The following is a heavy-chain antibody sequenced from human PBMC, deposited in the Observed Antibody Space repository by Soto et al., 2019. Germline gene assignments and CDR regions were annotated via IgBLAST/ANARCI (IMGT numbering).Heavy chain of an antibody. CDR1: GGSFSGYY. D-gene: IGHD3-16*01. CDR2: INHSGST. CDR3: ASLPYDYVWGN. V-gene: IGHV4-34*01. J-gene: IGHJ4*02. Sequence: QVQLQQWGAGLLKPSETLSLTCAVYGGSFSGYYWSWIRQPPGKGLEWIGEINHSGSTNYNPSLKRXXTXSXXTSKNQFSLKLSSVTAADTAVYYCASLPYDYVWGNWGQGTLVTVSS.